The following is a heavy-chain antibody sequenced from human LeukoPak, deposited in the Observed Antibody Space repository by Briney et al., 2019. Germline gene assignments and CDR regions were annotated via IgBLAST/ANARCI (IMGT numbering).Heavy chain of an antibody. V-gene: IGHV4-59*13. CDR1: CVSLSSNY. CDR2: CHYSGNT. CDR3: ARSASSTSRSAFDI. Sequence: SETLSLTCAISCVSLSSNYWSWIRQPPGKGLEWIGYCHYSGNTKYNPSLKSRATISVDMSKNQFYLTLNSVTAADTAVYYCARSASSTSRSAFDIWGQGTRVTASS. J-gene: IGHJ3*02.